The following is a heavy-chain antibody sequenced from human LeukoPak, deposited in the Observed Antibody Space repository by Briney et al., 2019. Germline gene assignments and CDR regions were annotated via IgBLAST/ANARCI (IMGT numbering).Heavy chain of an antibody. CDR3: AREPGYDSSGCFDY. CDR2: ISGSGGST. CDR1: GFTFSSYA. J-gene: IGHJ4*02. V-gene: IGHV3-23*01. D-gene: IGHD3-22*01. Sequence: PGGSLRLSCAASGFTFSSYAMSWVRQAPGKGLEWVSAISGSGGSTYYADSVKGRFTITRDNSKNTLYLQMNSLRAEDTAVYYCAREPGYDSSGCFDYWGQGTLVTVSS.